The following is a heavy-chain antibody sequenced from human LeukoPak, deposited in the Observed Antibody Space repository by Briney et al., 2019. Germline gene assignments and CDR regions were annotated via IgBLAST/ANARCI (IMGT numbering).Heavy chain of an antibody. CDR3: ARDRLNYDFWSGSFDY. Sequence: SETLSLTCTVSGGSISSSSYYWGWIRQPPGKGLERIGSIYYSGSTYYNPSLKSRVTISVDTSKNQFSLKLSSVTAADTAVYYCARDRLNYDFWSGSFDYWGQGTLVTVSS. V-gene: IGHV4-39*07. D-gene: IGHD3-3*01. J-gene: IGHJ4*02. CDR1: GGSISSSSYY. CDR2: IYYSGST.